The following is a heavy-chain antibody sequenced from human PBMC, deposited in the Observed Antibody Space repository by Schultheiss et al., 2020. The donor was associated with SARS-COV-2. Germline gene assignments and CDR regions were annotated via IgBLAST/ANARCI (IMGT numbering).Heavy chain of an antibody. CDR1: GGSISSGDYY. CDR3: ARGRPRITMVRGVIVPTDYFDY. J-gene: IGHJ4*02. Sequence: SETLSLTCTVSGGSISSGDYYWSWIRQPPGKGLEWIGYIYYSGSTYYNPSLKSRVTISVDTSKNQFSLKLSSVTAADTAVYYCARGRPRITMVRGVIVPTDYFDYWGQGTQVTVSS. V-gene: IGHV4-30-4*01. CDR2: IYYSGST. D-gene: IGHD3-10*01.